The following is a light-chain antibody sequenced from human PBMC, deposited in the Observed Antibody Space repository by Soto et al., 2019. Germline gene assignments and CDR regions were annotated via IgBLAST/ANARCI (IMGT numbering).Light chain of an antibody. CDR2: EVR. V-gene: IGLV2-14*01. CDR3: SSYTSSSTLL. CDR1: TSDIGGYDF. J-gene: IGLJ2*01. Sequence: QSVLTQPASVSGSPGQSITISCTGTTSDIGGYDFVSWYQQHPGKAPKLVISEVRNRPSGVSSRVSGSKSGNTASLTISGLQAEDEANYFCSSYTSSSTLLFGGGTKLTVL.